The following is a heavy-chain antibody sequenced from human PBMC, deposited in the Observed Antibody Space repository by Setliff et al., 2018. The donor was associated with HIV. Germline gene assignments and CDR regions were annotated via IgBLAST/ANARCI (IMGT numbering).Heavy chain of an antibody. D-gene: IGHD2-15*01. CDR1: VFTFNNYG. CDR2: IRYDGSQK. J-gene: IGHJ6*02. CDR3: AKDVCSGAYCYAYYYYGMDV. V-gene: IGHV3-30*02. Sequence: PGGSLRLSCAASVFTFNNYGMNWVRQAPGKGLEWVAFIRYDGSQKYYVDSVKGRLTISRDNSKNTLYLQMNSLRVEDTAVYYCAKDVCSGAYCYAYYYYGMDVWGQGTMVTVSS.